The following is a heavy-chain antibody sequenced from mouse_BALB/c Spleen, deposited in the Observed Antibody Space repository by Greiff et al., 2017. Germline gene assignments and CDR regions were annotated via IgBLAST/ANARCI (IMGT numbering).Heavy chain of an antibody. D-gene: IGHD2-10*01. CDR3: ARKGPYYGNYDCYFDD. CDR1: GYTFTSYW. J-gene: IGHJ2*01. Sequence: QVQLQQSGAELVKPGASVKLSCKASGYTFTSYWMHWVKQRPGRGLEWIGRIDPNSGGTKYNEKFKSKATLTVDKPSSTAYMQLSSLTSEDSAVYYCARKGPYYGNYDCYFDDWGQGTTLTVSS. CDR2: IDPNSGGT. V-gene: IGHV1-62-3*01.